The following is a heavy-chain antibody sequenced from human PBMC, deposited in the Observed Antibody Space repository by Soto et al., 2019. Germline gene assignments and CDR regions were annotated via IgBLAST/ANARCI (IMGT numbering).Heavy chain of an antibody. J-gene: IGHJ4*02. V-gene: IGHV1-69*01. D-gene: IGHD5-12*01. CDR3: ATRGTQGRWLEFADY. CDR1: GGTFSSLG. Sequence: QVQLLQSGAEVKRPGSSVKVSCEASGGTFSSLGFTWVRQAPGQGLEWMGGIIPISGRTTFAQKFQGRVTITADESTRATYMELTTPTSDDTAMYYCATRGTQGRWLEFADYWGQGTLVTVSS. CDR2: IIPISGRT.